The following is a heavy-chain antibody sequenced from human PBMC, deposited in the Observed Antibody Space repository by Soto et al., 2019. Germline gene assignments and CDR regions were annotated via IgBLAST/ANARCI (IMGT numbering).Heavy chain of an antibody. Sequence: SVKFSCKASGGTFNSYAISWVRQAPGQGLEWMGGIIPIFCTANYAQKFQGRVTITADTSTSTAYMERSSLRSEDTAVYYCARDYYGSGSYYNTPVAFDIWG. V-gene: IGHV1-69*06. CDR2: IIPIFCTA. CDR1: GGTFNSYA. J-gene: IGHJ3*02. CDR3: ARDYYGSGSYYNTPVAFDI. D-gene: IGHD3-10*01.